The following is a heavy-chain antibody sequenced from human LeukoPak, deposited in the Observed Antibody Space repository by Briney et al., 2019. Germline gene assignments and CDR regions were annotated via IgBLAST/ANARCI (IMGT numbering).Heavy chain of an antibody. V-gene: IGHV3-23*01. J-gene: IGHJ4*02. D-gene: IGHD3-10*01. CDR2: ISGSGGST. Sequence: GGSLRLSCAASGFTFSDYYMSWIRQAPGKGLEWVSAISGSGGSTYYADSVKGRFTISRDNSKNTLYLQMNSLRAEDTAVYYCAKLQYGSGSYSTGYWGQGTLVTVSP. CDR3: AKLQYGSGSYSTGY. CDR1: GFTFSDYY.